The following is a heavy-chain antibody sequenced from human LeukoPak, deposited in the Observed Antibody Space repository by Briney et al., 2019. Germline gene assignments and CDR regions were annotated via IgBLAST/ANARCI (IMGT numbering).Heavy chain of an antibody. J-gene: IGHJ4*02. D-gene: IGHD6-13*01. CDR1: GYTFTSYY. CDR2: INPSGGST. V-gene: IGHV1-46*01. Sequence: ASVKVSCKASGYTFTSYYMHWVRQAPGQGLEWMGIINPSGGSTSYAQKFQGRVTMTRDTSTSTVYMELRSLRSDDTAVYYCARGSAGSSWYASPYYFDYWGQGTLVTVSS. CDR3: ARGSAGSSWYASPYYFDY.